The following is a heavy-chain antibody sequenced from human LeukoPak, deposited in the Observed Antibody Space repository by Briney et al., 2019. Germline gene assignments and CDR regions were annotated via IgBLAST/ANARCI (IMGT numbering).Heavy chain of an antibody. V-gene: IGHV4-59*12. Sequence: SETLSLTCTVSGGSISSYYWSWIRQPPGKGLEWIGEIYHSGNTNYNPSLSSRVTISVDKSKNQFSLKLSSVTAADTAVYYCARRQVAAGISDYWGQGTLVTVSS. CDR2: IYHSGNT. J-gene: IGHJ4*02. CDR1: GGSISSYY. D-gene: IGHD6-13*01. CDR3: ARRQVAAGISDY.